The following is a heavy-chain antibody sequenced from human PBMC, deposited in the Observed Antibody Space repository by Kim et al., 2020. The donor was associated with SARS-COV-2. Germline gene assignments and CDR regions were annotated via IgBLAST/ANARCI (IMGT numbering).Heavy chain of an antibody. Sequence: GGSLRLSCAASGFTFSSYSMNWVRQAPGKGLEWVSSISSSSSYIYYADSVKGRFTISRDNAKNSLYLQMNSLRAEDAAVYYCARTTNPQLHYYDSSGYIAWGQGTLVTVSS. CDR3: ARTTNPQLHYYDSSGYIA. CDR1: GFTFSSYS. D-gene: IGHD3-22*01. CDR2: ISSSSSYI. V-gene: IGHV3-21*01. J-gene: IGHJ5*02.